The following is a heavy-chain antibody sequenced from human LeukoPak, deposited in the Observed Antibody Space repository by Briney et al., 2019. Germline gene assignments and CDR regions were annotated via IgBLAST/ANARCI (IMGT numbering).Heavy chain of an antibody. D-gene: IGHD2-2*01. Sequence: SVKVSCKASGGTFSSYAISWVRQAPGQGLEWMGGIIPIFGTANYAQKFQGRVTITTDESTSTAYMELSSLRSEDTAVYYCARDCSSTSCQGGYFDYWGQGTLVTVSS. J-gene: IGHJ4*02. CDR1: GGTFSSYA. CDR2: IIPIFGTA. V-gene: IGHV1-69*05. CDR3: ARDCSSTSCQGGYFDY.